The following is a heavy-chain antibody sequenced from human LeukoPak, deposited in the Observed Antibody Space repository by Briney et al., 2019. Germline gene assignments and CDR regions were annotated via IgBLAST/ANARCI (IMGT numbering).Heavy chain of an antibody. CDR2: IKSKTDGGTT. D-gene: IGHD6-13*01. CDR1: GFIFNNAW. V-gene: IGHV3-15*01. CDR3: STDVRFSSTWYGAGGY. Sequence: PGGSLRLSCAASGFIFNNAWMSWVRQAPGKGLEWVGRIKSKTDGGTTDYAAPVKGRFTISRDDSKNTLYLQMNSLKTEDTAVYYCSTDVRFSSTWYGAGGYWGQGTLVTVSS. J-gene: IGHJ4*02.